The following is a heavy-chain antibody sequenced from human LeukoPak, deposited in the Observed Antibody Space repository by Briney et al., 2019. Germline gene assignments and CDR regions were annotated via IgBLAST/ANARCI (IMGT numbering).Heavy chain of an antibody. V-gene: IGHV3-7*01. CDR1: GFTFSGFW. J-gene: IGHJ4*02. Sequence: GGSLRLSCAASGFTFSGFWMTWVRQAPGKGLEWVANIKYDGSEENYVDSVKGRFTISRDNAKNSLFLQMNSLRVEDTAVYFCASRTDYLNWGQGTLVTVSS. CDR2: IKYDGSEE. D-gene: IGHD3-16*01. CDR3: ASRTDYLN.